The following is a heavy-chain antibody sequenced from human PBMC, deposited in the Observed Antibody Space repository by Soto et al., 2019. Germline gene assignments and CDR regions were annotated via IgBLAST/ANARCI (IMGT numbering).Heavy chain of an antibody. CDR3: VRDSFGHAVFDY. CDR2: ISTSNGNT. J-gene: IGHJ4*02. D-gene: IGHD2-2*01. Sequence: ASVKVSCKTSGYTFTTYGISWVRQAPGQGLEWMIWISTSNGNTNYAQKFQGRVTMTTDTSTTTATMGLRSLTPDDTAVYYCVRDSFGHAVFDYCSQGTLVTVSS. V-gene: IGHV1-18*04. CDR1: GYTFTTYG.